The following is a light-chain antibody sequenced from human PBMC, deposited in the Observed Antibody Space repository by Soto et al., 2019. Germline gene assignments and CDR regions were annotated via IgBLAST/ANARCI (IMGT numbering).Light chain of an antibody. V-gene: IGKV3-20*01. CDR1: QSVSSNY. CDR3: QQYGASPQT. CDR2: GAS. J-gene: IGKJ1*01. Sequence: EIVMTQSPDTLSVSPGERATLSCRASQSVSSNYLAWYQQKPGQAPRLLIYGASSRATDIPDRFSGSGSGTDFTLTISRLEPDDFAVYYCQQYGASPQTFGQGTKVDIK.